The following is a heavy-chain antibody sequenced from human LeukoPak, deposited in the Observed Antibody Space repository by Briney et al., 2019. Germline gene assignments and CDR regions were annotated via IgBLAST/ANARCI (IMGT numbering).Heavy chain of an antibody. CDR3: AKEEYGSGSYYNLFDY. Sequence: PGGSLRLSCAASGFTFSSYWMSWVRQAPGKGLEWVANIKQDGSEKYYVDSVKGRFTISRDNAKNSLYLQMNSLRAEDTALYYCAKEEYGSGSYYNLFDYWGQGTLVTVSS. V-gene: IGHV3-7*03. D-gene: IGHD3-10*01. CDR2: IKQDGSEK. CDR1: GFTFSSYW. J-gene: IGHJ4*02.